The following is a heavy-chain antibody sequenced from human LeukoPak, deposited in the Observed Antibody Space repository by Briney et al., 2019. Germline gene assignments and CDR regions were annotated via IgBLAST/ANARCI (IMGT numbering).Heavy chain of an antibody. J-gene: IGHJ4*02. V-gene: IGHV3-23*01. CDR2: IGGGGGR. CDR1: GFTFSTYA. Sequence: GGSLRLSCAASGFTFSTYAMSWVRQAPGKGLEWVSTIGGGGGRYYADSVRGRFAISRDTSKNMVFLQMNSLRVEDTAVYYCARGIDYWGRGTLVTVSS. CDR3: ARGIDY.